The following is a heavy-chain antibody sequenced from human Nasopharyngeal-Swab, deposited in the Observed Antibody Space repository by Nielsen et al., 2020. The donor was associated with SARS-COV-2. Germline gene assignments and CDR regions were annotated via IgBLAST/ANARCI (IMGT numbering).Heavy chain of an antibody. D-gene: IGHD3-22*01. Sequence: GGSLRLSCAASGFTFSSYEMNWVRQAPGKGSEWVSYISSSGSTIYYADSVKGRFTISRDNAKNSLYLQMNSLRAEDTAVYYCATDYYDSSGAHGVFDYWGQGTLVTVSS. V-gene: IGHV3-48*03. CDR2: ISSSGSTI. CDR3: ATDYYDSSGAHGVFDY. J-gene: IGHJ4*02. CDR1: GFTFSSYE.